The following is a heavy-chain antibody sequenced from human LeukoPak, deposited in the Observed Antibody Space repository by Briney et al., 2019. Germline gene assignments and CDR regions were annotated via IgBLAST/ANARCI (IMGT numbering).Heavy chain of an antibody. V-gene: IGHV4-34*01. CDR2: INHSGST. D-gene: IGHD3-10*01. Sequence: PSETLSLTCAVYGGSFSGYYWSWIRQPPGKGLEWIGEINHSGSTNYNPSLKSRATISVDTSKNQFSLKLSSVTAADTAVYYCASQRGVDSSPIDYWGQGTLVTVSS. CDR3: ASQRGVDSSPIDY. CDR1: GGSFSGYY. J-gene: IGHJ4*02.